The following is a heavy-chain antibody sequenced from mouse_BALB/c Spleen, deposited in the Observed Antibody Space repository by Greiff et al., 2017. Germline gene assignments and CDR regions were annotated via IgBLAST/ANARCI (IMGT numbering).Heavy chain of an antibody. CDR1: GFTFSSYG. Sequence: EVKLVESGGGLVQPGGSLKLSCAASGFTFSSYGMSWVRQTPDKRLELVATINSNGGSTYYPDSVKGRFTISRDNAKNTLYLQMSSLKSEDTAMYYCARDRVSWFAYWGQGTLVTVSA. CDR3: ARDRVSWFAY. CDR2: INSNGGST. D-gene: IGHD2-10*02. V-gene: IGHV5-6-3*01. J-gene: IGHJ3*01.